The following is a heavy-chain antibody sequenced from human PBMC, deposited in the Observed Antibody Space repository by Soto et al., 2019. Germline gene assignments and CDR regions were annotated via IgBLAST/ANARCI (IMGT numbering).Heavy chain of an antibody. CDR1: GFTFSDYY. V-gene: IGHV3-11*06. Sequence: GGSLRLSCAASGFTFSDYYMSWIRQAPGKGLEWVSYISSSSSYTNYADSVKGRFTISRDNAKNSLYLQMNSLRAEDTAVYYCARDLNNYDFWSRYLDSDWFDTWGQGTLVTVSS. CDR3: ARDLNNYDFWSRYLDSDWFDT. D-gene: IGHD3-3*01. CDR2: ISSSSSYT. J-gene: IGHJ5*02.